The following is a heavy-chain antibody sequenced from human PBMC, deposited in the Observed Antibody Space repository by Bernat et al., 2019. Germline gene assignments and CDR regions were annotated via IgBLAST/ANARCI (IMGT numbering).Heavy chain of an antibody. Sequence: QLQLQESGPGLVKPSETLSLTCTVSGGSISRSSYYWGWIRQPPGRGLEWIGSIYYSGSTYDNPSLRSRVTISVDTSKNQFSLKLSSVTAADTAVYYCARGDDSSGYYAAIDYWGQGTLVTVSS. V-gene: IGHV4-39*07. CDR2: IYYSGST. CDR3: ARGDDSSGYYAAIDY. D-gene: IGHD3-22*01. CDR1: GGSISRSSYY. J-gene: IGHJ4*02.